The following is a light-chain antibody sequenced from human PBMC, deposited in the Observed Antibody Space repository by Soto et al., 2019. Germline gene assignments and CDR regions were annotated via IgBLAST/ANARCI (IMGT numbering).Light chain of an antibody. CDR2: DAS. CDR3: QQRMNWPLT. V-gene: IGKV3-11*01. CDR1: QSVGSN. J-gene: IGKJ5*01. Sequence: EIVMTQSPATLSVSPGERATLSCRASQSVGSNLAWYQQKPGQAPRLLIYDASRRATDIPDRFSGSGSGTDFTLTISSLEPEDFAVYYCQQRMNWPLTFGQGTRLEIK.